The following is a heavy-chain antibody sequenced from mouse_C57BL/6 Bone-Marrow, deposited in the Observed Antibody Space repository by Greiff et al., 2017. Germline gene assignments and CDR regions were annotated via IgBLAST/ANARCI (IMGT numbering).Heavy chain of an antibody. D-gene: IGHD2-3*01. CDR1: GYTFTSYW. CDR2: IHPNSGST. J-gene: IGHJ2*01. V-gene: IGHV1-64*01. Sequence: VQLQQPGAELVKPGASVKLSCKASGYTFTSYWLHWVKQRPGQGLEWIGMIHPNSGSTNYNEKFKSKATLTVDKSSSTAYMQLSSLTSEDSAVYYCAREGDGYYFDYWGKGTTLTVSS. CDR3: AREGDGYYFDY.